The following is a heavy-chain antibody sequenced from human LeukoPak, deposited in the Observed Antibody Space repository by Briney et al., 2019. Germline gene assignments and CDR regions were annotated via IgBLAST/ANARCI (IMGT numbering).Heavy chain of an antibody. J-gene: IGHJ4*02. CDR2: ISSSSSYI. V-gene: IGHV3-21*01. CDR3: ARGTNDILTGYWTF. Sequence: GGSLRLSCAASGFTFSSYSMNWVRQAPGKGLEWVSSISSSSSYIYYADSVKGRFTISRDNAKNSLYLQMNSLRAEDTAVYYCARGTNDILTGYWTFGGQGTLVTVSS. CDR1: GFTFSSYS. D-gene: IGHD3-9*01.